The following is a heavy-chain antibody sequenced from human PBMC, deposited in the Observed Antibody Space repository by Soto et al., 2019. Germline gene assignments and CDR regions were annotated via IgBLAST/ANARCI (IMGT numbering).Heavy chain of an antibody. CDR1: GFTFSSYA. CDR2: ISGSGGST. CDR3: AKNRFVCTNVVCPPPSWFVP. V-gene: IGHV3-23*01. D-gene: IGHD2-8*01. J-gene: IGHJ5*02. Sequence: GGSLRLSCAASGFTFSSYAMSWVRQAPGKGLEWVSAISGSGGSTYYADSVKGRFTISRDNSKNTLYLQMNSLRAEDTAVYYCAKNRFVCTNVVCPPPSWFVPFGKGTLVTVST.